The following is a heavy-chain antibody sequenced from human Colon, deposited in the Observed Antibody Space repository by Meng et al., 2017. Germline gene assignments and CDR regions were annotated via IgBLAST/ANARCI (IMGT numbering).Heavy chain of an antibody. Sequence: EVQLVESGGGLVKAGGSLRLSCGASGFIFSSYTMKWVCQAPGKGLEWLSSISSSSSDIYYADSVKGRFTVSRDNAKNSLFLEMSSLSPEDTAMYYCARGYGDFIDFWGQGTLVTVSS. CDR2: ISSSSSDI. V-gene: IGHV3-21*01. D-gene: IGHD4-17*01. J-gene: IGHJ4*02. CDR3: ARGYGDFIDF. CDR1: GFIFSSYT.